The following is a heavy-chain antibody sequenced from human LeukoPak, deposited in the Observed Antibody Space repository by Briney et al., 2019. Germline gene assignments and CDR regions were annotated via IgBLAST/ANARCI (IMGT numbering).Heavy chain of an antibody. CDR1: GFTFSRYW. CDR3: ASFSRGTSGPPYYYDSSGPSGTHYGMDV. J-gene: IGHJ6*02. Sequence: PGGSLRLSCAASGFTFSRYWMSWVRQAPGKGLEWVANIKQDGSEKYYVDSVKGRFTISRDNSKNTLYLQMNSLRAEDTAVYYCASFSRGTSGPPYYYDSSGPSGTHYGMDVWGQGTTVTVSS. V-gene: IGHV3-7*01. D-gene: IGHD3-22*01. CDR2: IKQDGSEK.